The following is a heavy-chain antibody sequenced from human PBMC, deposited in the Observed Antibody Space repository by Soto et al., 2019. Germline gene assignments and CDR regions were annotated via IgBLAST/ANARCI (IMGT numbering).Heavy chain of an antibody. Sequence: EVQLVASGGDLVKPGESLRLSCVASGITFSNAWLCWVRQAPGKGLEWVARVKRQTEGAKTDYAAPVKGRFTISRDDSKDTVYLQMNSRRIEDTAVYYCTTENWGRGDYWGQGTLVTVSS. J-gene: IGHJ4*02. CDR3: TTENWGRGDY. CDR1: GITFSNAW. V-gene: IGHV3-15*01. CDR2: VKRQTEGAKT. D-gene: IGHD7-27*01.